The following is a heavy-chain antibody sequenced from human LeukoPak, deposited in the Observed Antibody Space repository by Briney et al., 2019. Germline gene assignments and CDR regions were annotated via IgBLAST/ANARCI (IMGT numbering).Heavy chain of an antibody. Sequence: GGSLRLSCAASGFTFSSYAMHWVRQAPSKGLEWVAVISYDGSNKYYADSVKGRFTISRDNSKNTLYLQMNSLRAEDTAVYYCARFSGSYRGAFDYWGQGTLVTVSS. J-gene: IGHJ4*02. V-gene: IGHV3-30-3*01. CDR1: GFTFSSYA. CDR2: ISYDGSNK. D-gene: IGHD1-26*01. CDR3: ARFSGSYRGAFDY.